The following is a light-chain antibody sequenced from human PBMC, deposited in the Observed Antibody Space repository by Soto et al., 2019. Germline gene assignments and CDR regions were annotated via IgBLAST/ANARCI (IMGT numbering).Light chain of an antibody. CDR1: LSVSNNY. J-gene: IGKJ1*01. CDR3: QQYGSSGT. V-gene: IGKV3-20*01. CDR2: GAS. Sequence: EIVLTQSPGTLSLSPLEMATLSFRASLSVSNNYLAWYQQKPGQAPRLLIYGASNRATGIPDRFSGSGSGTDFTLTISRLEPEDFAVYYCQQYGSSGTFGQGTKVDI.